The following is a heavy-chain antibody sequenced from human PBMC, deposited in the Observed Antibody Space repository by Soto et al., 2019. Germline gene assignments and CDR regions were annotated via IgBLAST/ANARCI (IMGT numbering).Heavy chain of an antibody. J-gene: IGHJ5*02. CDR2: ISYSGRT. CDR1: GGSISSSSYY. CDR3: ARGPLTNYGDYVRFDP. V-gene: IGHV4-39*07. D-gene: IGHD4-17*01. Sequence: SETLSLTCTVSGGSISSSSYYWGWIRQPPGKGLEWIGSISYSGRTYYNPSLKSRVTISVDTSKNQFSLKLSSVTAADTVVYYCARGPLTNYGDYVRFDPWGQGTLVTVSS.